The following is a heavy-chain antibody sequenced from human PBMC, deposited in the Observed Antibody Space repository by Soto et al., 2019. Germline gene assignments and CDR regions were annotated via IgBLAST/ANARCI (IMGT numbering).Heavy chain of an antibody. D-gene: IGHD3-3*02. J-gene: IGHJ4*02. CDR2: ISYYVSNK. V-gene: IGHV3-30*18. CDR1: GFSFSSYG. Sequence: PGVSLRLSCAASGFSFSSYGMHWVRQAPGKGLEWVAVISYYVSNKYYADSVKVRFTISRDKSKNTLYLQMNSLRAEDTAVYYCAKPRLRLQHWVYWGKRTLITASS. CDR3: AKPRLRLQHWVY.